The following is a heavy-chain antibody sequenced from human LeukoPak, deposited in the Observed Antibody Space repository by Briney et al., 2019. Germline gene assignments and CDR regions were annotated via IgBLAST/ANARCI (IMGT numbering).Heavy chain of an antibody. J-gene: IGHJ4*02. D-gene: IGHD6-13*01. CDR3: AKGPAVLAADFDY. CDR2: IRYDGSYQ. V-gene: IGHV3-30*02. Sequence: GGSLRLSCAASGFTFSSYDMHWVRQAPGKGLEWLAFIRYDGSYQYYADSVKGRFTISRDNSKNTLYLQMNSLRAEDTAVYYCAKGPAVLAADFDYWGQGTLIAVSS. CDR1: GFTFSSYD.